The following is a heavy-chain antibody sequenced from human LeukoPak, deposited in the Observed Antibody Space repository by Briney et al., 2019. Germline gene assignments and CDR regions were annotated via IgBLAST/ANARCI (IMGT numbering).Heavy chain of an antibody. J-gene: IGHJ4*02. CDR2: IDSSGGYM. Sequence: PGGSLRLSCEASGSTFNTYSMNWARQAPGKGLEWVSSIDSSGGYMFYADSVKGRFPISRDNSKNTLYLQMNSLRAEDTAVYYCAKDPHNYDILTAFDYWGQGTLVTVSS. V-gene: IGHV3-21*01. CDR1: GSTFNTYS. CDR3: AKDPHNYDILTAFDY. D-gene: IGHD3-9*01.